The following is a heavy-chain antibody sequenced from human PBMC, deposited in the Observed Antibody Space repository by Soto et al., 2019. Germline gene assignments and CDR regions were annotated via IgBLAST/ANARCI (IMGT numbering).Heavy chain of an antibody. D-gene: IGHD2-15*01. CDR3: APLGVVVVAATRGRWFDP. CDR2: ISYDGSNK. V-gene: IGHV3-30-3*01. Sequence: QVQLVESGGGVVQPGRSLRLSCAASGFTFSSYAMHWVRQAPGKGLEWVAVISYDGSNKYYADSVKGRFTISRDNSKNTLYLQMNSLRAEDTAVYYCAPLGVVVVAATRGRWFDPWGQGTLVTVSS. CDR1: GFTFSSYA. J-gene: IGHJ5*02.